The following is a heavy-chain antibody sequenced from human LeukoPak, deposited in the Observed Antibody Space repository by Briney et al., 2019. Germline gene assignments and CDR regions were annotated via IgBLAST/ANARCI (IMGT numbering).Heavy chain of an antibody. CDR1: GFTFSSYW. CDR2: IKQDGSEK. Sequence: PGGSLRLSCAASGFTFSSYWMSWVRQAPGKGLEWVANIKQDGSEKYYVDSVKGRFTISRDNAKNSLYLQMNSLRAEDTAVYYCARDAPRDIAVVPQRFDIWGQGTMVTVSS. CDR3: ARDAPRDIAVVPQRFDI. V-gene: IGHV3-7*01. D-gene: IGHD2-2*01. J-gene: IGHJ3*02.